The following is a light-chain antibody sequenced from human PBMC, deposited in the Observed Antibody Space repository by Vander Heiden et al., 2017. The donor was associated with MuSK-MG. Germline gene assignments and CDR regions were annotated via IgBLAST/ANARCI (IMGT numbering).Light chain of an antibody. CDR1: QSVSDGY. CDR2: GGS. V-gene: IGKV3-20*01. CDR3: QDYSSSIT. J-gene: IGKJ4*01. Sequence: EIVLTQSPGTLCLSPGERATLSCRASQSVSDGYLAWYHQKPGQPPRLLIYGGSNRANGIPDRFSGSGYGTDFTLTSSGREHEDSALYYLQDYSSSITFGGGTKVEIK.